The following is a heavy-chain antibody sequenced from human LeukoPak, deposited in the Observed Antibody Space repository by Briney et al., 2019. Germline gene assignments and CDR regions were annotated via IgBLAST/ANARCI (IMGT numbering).Heavy chain of an antibody. Sequence: SETLSLTCTVSGGSISSSSAYWGWIRQPPGKGLGWIGSIYYSKNTYYNPSLKSRVTISADTSKNQFSLTLGSVSATDTAVYYCVSPRGFSYGYFDYWGQGTLVTVSS. D-gene: IGHD5-18*01. CDR1: GGSISSSSAY. CDR3: VSPRGFSYGYFDY. J-gene: IGHJ4*02. V-gene: IGHV4-39*01. CDR2: IYYSKNT.